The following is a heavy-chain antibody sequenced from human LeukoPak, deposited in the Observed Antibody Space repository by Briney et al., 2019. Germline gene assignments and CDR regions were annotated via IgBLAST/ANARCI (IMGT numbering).Heavy chain of an antibody. V-gene: IGHV4-59*01. J-gene: IGHJ6*03. CDR2: IYYSGST. CDR1: GGSISSYY. Sequence: SETLSLTCTVSGGSISSYYWSWIRQPPGKGLEWIGYIYYSGSTNYNPSLKSRVTISVDTSKNQFSLKLSSVTAADTAVYYCARAYNRRYYYYVDVWGKGTTVTISS. D-gene: IGHD1-1*01. CDR3: ARAYNRRYYYYVDV.